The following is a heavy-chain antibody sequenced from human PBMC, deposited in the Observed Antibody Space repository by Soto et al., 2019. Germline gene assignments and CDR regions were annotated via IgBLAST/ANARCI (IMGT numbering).Heavy chain of an antibody. D-gene: IGHD6-19*01. CDR2: ISGSGGST. CDR3: AKEGVDGYMSGLYAFDI. J-gene: IGHJ3*02. Sequence: EVQLLESGGGLVQPGGSLRLSCAASGFTFTSYAMSWVRQAPGKGLEWVSAISGSGGSTYYADSVKGRFTISRDNAKKKLYLQMNSLSGEYTAVYSCAKEGVDGYMSGLYAFDIWGQGTLVTVSS. CDR1: GFTFTSYA. V-gene: IGHV3-23*01.